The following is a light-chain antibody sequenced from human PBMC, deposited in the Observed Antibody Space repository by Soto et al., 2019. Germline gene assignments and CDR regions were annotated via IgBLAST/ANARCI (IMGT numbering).Light chain of an antibody. J-gene: IGKJ4*01. V-gene: IGKV1-5*03. Sequence: DIQMTQSPPTLSASVGDTVTITCRASQSIRTWLAWYQQKPGKAPNLLIYKASSLENGVPSRFSGSASGTEFPLTISSLQPDDFATYYCQQYNSFSPLTFGGGTKVEIK. CDR2: KAS. CDR3: QQYNSFSPLT. CDR1: QSIRTW.